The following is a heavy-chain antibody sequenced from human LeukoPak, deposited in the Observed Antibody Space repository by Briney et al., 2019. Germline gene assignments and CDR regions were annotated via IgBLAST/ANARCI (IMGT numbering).Heavy chain of an antibody. CDR1: GYTFTSYY. Sequence: ASVKVSCKASGYTFTSYYMHWVRQAPGQGLEWMGIINPSGGSTSYAQKFQGRVTMTRDTSTSTVYMEMSRLTSDDTAVYYCARLLGGFGEAEVDYWGQGTLVTVSA. D-gene: IGHD3-10*01. V-gene: IGHV1-46*01. CDR3: ARLLGGFGEAEVDY. J-gene: IGHJ4*02. CDR2: INPSGGST.